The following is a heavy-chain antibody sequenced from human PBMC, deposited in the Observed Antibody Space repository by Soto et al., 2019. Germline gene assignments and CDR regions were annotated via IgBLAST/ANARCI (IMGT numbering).Heavy chain of an antibody. CDR2: IIPIFGTA. D-gene: IGHD3-22*01. J-gene: IGHJ4*02. CDR1: GGTFSSYA. Sequence: SVKVSCKASGGTFSSYAISWVRQAPGQGLEWMGGIIPIFGTANYAQKFQGRVTITADKSTSTAYMELSSLRSEDTAVYYCAYYYDSSGPFDYWGQGTLVTVSS. V-gene: IGHV1-69*06. CDR3: AYYYDSSGPFDY.